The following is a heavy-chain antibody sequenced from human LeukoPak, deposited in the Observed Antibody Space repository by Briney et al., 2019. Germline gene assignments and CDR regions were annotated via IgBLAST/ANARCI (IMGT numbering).Heavy chain of an antibody. D-gene: IGHD2-2*01. V-gene: IGHV4-39*01. J-gene: IGHJ5*02. CDR1: GGISSSYY. CDR3: ARSDCSSTSCENWFDP. Sequence: SETLSLTCIVSGGISSSYYWGWVRQPPGKGLEWIGSIYYSGSTYYNPSLKSRVTISVDTSKNQFSLKLSSVTAADTAVYYCARSDCSSTSCENWFDPWGQGTLVTVSS. CDR2: IYYSGST.